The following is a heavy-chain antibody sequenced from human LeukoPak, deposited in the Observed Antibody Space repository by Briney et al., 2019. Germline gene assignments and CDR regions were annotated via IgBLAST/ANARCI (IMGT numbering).Heavy chain of an antibody. Sequence: SETLSLTCTVSGDSISSGSYYWRWIRQPAGKGLEWIERIYTSGSTNYNPARKSRVTISVDTSKNQFSLKLSSVTAADTAVYYCASYAGGYWGQGTLVTVSS. D-gene: IGHD3-16*01. J-gene: IGHJ4*02. CDR2: IYTSGST. CDR1: GDSISSGSYY. V-gene: IGHV4-61*02. CDR3: ASYAGGY.